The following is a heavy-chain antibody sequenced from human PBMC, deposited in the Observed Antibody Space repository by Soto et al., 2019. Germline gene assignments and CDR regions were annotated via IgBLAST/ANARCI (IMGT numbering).Heavy chain of an antibody. V-gene: IGHV1-24*01. CDR2: FDPEDGET. CDR1: GYTLTELS. CDR3: ATGAQPPAYYYYYMDV. J-gene: IGHJ6*03. Sequence: ASVKVSCKVSGYTLTELSMHWVRQAPGKGLEWMGGFDPEDGETIYAQKFQGRVTMTEDTSTDTAYMELSSLRSEDTAVYYCATGAQPPAYYYYYMDVWGKGTTVTVS.